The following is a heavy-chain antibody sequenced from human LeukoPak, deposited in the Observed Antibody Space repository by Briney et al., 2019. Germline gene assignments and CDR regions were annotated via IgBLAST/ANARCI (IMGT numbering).Heavy chain of an antibody. J-gene: IGHJ3*02. CDR3: AKDVYSGYGNDAFDI. D-gene: IGHD5-12*01. V-gene: IGHV3-23*01. CDR1: GFTVSSNY. Sequence: PGGSLRLSCAASGFTVSSNYMSWVRQAPGKGLEWVSAISGSGGSTYYADSVKGRFTISRDNSKNTLYLQMNSLRAEDTAVYYCAKDVYSGYGNDAFDIWGQGTMVTVSS. CDR2: ISGSGGST.